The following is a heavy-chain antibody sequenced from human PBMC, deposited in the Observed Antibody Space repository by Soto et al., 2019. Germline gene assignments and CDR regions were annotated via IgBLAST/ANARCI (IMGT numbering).Heavy chain of an antibody. Sequence: AASVKVSCKASGYTFTSYDINWVRQATGQGLEWMGWMNPNSGNTGYAQKFQGRVTMTRNTSISTAYMELSSLRSEDTAVYYCARRYYDSSGYSPGLYYYYGMDVWGQGTTVTVSS. J-gene: IGHJ6*02. V-gene: IGHV1-8*01. D-gene: IGHD3-22*01. CDR1: GYTFTSYD. CDR3: ARRYYDSSGYSPGLYYYYGMDV. CDR2: MNPNSGNT.